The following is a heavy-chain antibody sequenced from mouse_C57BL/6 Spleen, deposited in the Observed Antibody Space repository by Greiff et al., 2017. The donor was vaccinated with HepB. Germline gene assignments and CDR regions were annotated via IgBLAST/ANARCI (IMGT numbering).Heavy chain of an antibody. CDR2: IYPGSGST. J-gene: IGHJ3*01. V-gene: IGHV1-55*01. CDR3: ARLDYSPAWFAY. CDR1: GYTFTSYW. D-gene: IGHD2-12*01. Sequence: VQLQQPGAELVKPGASVQMSCKASGYTFTSYWITWVKQRPGQGLEWIGDIYPGSGSTNYNEKFKSKATLTVDTSSSTAYMQLSSLTSEDSAVYYCARLDYSPAWFAYWGQGTLVTVSA.